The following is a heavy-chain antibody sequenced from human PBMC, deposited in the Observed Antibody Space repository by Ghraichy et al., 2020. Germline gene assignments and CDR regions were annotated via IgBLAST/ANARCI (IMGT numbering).Heavy chain of an antibody. D-gene: IGHD3-3*01. CDR3: ARVPYYDFWSGHTPPLYYYYYGMDV. J-gene: IGHJ6*02. CDR2: INHSGST. V-gene: IGHV4-34*01. Sequence: SETLSLTCAVYGGSFSGYYWSWIRQPPGKGLEWIGEINHSGSTNYNPSLKSRVTISVDTSKNQFSLKLSSVTAADTAVYYCARVPYYDFWSGHTPPLYYYYYGMDVWGQGTTVTVSS. CDR1: GGSFSGYY.